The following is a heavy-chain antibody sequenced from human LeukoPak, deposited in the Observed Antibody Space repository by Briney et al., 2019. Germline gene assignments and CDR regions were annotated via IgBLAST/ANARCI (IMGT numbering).Heavy chain of an antibody. CDR3: ARRYGSGSYYNVYWFDP. Sequence: SETLSLTCAVYGGSFSGYYWSWIRQPPGKGLEWIGEMNHSGSTNYNPSLKSRVTMSVDTSKNQFSLKLSSVTAADTAVYYCARRYGSGSYYNVYWFDPWGQGTLVTVSS. V-gene: IGHV4-34*01. J-gene: IGHJ5*02. CDR1: GGSFSGYY. CDR2: MNHSGST. D-gene: IGHD3-10*01.